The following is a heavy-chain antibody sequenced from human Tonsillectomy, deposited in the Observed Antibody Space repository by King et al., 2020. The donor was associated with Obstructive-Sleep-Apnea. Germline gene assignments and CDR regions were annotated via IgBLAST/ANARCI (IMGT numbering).Heavy chain of an antibody. CDR3: ARARQQLVQSGGGMDV. CDR2: VIPIFGTA. V-gene: IGHV1-69*12. J-gene: IGHJ6*02. Sequence: QLVQSGAEVKKPGSSVKVSCKASGGTFSSYAISWVRQAPGQGLEWMGGVIPIFGTANYAQKFQCRVTITADESTSTAYMELSSLRSEDTAVYYCARARQQLVQSGGGMDVWGQGTTVTVSS. CDR1: GGTFSSYA. D-gene: IGHD6-13*01.